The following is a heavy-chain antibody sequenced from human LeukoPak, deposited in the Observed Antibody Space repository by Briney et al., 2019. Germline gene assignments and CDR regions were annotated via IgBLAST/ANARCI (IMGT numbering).Heavy chain of an antibody. J-gene: IGHJ4*02. CDR1: GGSISSYY. D-gene: IGHD1-26*01. CDR3: ARDSPSGSGLFDY. Sequence: SETLSLTCTVSGGSISSYYWSWIRQPPGKGLEWIGYIYYSGSTNYNPSLRSRVTISEDTSKNQFSLKLSSVTAADTAVYYCARDSPSGSGLFDYWGQGTLVTVSS. V-gene: IGHV4-59*01. CDR2: IYYSGST.